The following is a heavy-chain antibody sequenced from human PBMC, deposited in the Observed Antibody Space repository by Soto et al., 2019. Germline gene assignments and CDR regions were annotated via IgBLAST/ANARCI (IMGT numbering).Heavy chain of an antibody. CDR3: ARHHKGVPGTPRPFDY. V-gene: IGHV4-59*08. CDR1: GGSISSYY. CDR2: IYYSGTT. J-gene: IGHJ4*02. Sequence: QVQLQESGPGLVKPSETLSLTCTVSGGSISSYYWSWIRQPPGKGLEWIGYIYYSGTTNYNPSLKGRVAISVDASKNQYSLKLSSVTAADTAVYYCARHHKGVPGTPRPFDYWGQGTLVTVSS. D-gene: IGHD6-19*01.